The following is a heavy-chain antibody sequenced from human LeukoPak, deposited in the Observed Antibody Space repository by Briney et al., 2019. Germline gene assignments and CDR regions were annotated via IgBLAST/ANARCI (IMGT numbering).Heavy chain of an antibody. V-gene: IGHV4-34*01. D-gene: IGHD5-18*01. CDR1: GGSFSGYY. J-gene: IGHJ4*02. Sequence: SETLSLTCAVHGGSFSGYYWSWIRQPPGKGLEWIGEINHSGSTNYNPSLKSRVTISVDTSKNQFSLKLSSVTAADTAVYYCARVLGGYSYGYAYYFDYWGQGTLVTVSS. CDR3: ARVLGGYSYGYAYYFDY. CDR2: INHSGST.